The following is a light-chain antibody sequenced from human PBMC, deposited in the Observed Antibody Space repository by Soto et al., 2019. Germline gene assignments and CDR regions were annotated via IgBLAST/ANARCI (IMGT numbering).Light chain of an antibody. CDR1: QSVSSSY. J-gene: IGKJ5*01. CDR3: QQYGTSEII. V-gene: IGKV3-20*01. CDR2: DTS. Sequence: EIVLTQSPGTLSLSPGDRATLSCRASQSVSSSYLAWYQVKPGQAPRLLIYDTSSRATGIPDRFSGSGSGKDFTLTIPRLEPEDSAVFYCQQYGTSEIIFGQGTRLEIK.